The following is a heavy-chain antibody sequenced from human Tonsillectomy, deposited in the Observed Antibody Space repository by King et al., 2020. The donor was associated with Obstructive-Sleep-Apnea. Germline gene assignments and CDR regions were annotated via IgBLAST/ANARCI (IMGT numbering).Heavy chain of an antibody. D-gene: IGHD3-10*01. Sequence: VQLVESGGGLIQPGGSLRLSCAASGFTFNGYGMSWVRQILGKGLEWVSAISGSGGDTYYADSVKGRFTISRYNSTNTLYLQMKSLRSEDTAVYYCAKDRGWGVVYYFYGKDVWGQGTTVTVSS. CDR2: ISGSGGDT. J-gene: IGHJ6*02. CDR1: GFTFNGYG. CDR3: AKDRGWGVVYYFYGKDV. V-gene: IGHV3-23*04.